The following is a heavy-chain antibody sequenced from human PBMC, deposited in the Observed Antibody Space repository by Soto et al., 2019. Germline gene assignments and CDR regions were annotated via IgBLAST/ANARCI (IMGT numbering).Heavy chain of an antibody. Sequence: ETLSLTCTVSGGSISSYYWSWIRQPPGKGLEWIGYIYYSGSTNYNPSLKSRVTISVDTSKNQFSLKLSSVTAADTAVYYCARDQGLGSDIPYCGMDVWGQGTTVTVSS. J-gene: IGHJ6*02. CDR3: ARDQGLGSDIPYCGMDV. CDR1: GGSISSYY. D-gene: IGHD3-16*01. CDR2: IYYSGST. V-gene: IGHV4-59*01.